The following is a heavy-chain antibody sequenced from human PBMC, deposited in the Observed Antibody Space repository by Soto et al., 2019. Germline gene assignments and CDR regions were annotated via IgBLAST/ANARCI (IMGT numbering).Heavy chain of an antibody. D-gene: IGHD6-19*01. CDR2: ISSGSSTI. CDR3: ATSNGALAASFPYYFDY. J-gene: IGHJ4*01. CDR1: GFRFSDHY. V-gene: IGHV3-11*01. Sequence: GGSLRLSCAAAGFRFSDHYMTWIRQAPGKGLEWVSYISSGSSTIYYAHSVQGRFTNSRDNAKNSLNLQMNRLSAEDAAVYYCATSNGALAASFPYYFDYWGHGTLVTVSS.